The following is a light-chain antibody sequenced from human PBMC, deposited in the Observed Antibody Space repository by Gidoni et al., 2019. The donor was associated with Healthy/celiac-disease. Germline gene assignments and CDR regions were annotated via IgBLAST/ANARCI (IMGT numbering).Light chain of an antibody. CDR2: GNS. V-gene: IGLV1-40*01. CDR3: QSYDSSLSGV. Sequence: SVLTQPPSVSGAPGQRVTISCTGSSSTIGAGYDVHWYQQLPGTAPKLLIYGNSNRPSGVPDRFSGSKSGTSASLAITGLQAEDEADYYCQSYDSSLSGVFGGGTKLTVL. CDR1: SSTIGAGYD. J-gene: IGLJ2*01.